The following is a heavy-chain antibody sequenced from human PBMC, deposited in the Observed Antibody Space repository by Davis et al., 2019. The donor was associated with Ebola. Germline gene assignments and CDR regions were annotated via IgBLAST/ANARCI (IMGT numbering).Heavy chain of an antibody. Sequence: ASVKVSCKASGYTFTSYGISWVRQAPGQGLEWMGWISAYNGNTNYAQKLQGRVTMTTDTSTSTAYMELRSLRSDDTAVYYCARDPPGYNYYYYYMDVWGKGTTVTVSS. V-gene: IGHV1-18*01. CDR2: ISAYNGNT. CDR3: ARDPPGYNYYYYYMDV. CDR1: GYTFTSYG. J-gene: IGHJ6*03. D-gene: IGHD3-16*02.